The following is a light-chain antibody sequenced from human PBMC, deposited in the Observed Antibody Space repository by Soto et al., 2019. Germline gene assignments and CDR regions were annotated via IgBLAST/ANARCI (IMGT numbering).Light chain of an antibody. CDR3: SSYAGSNNRRV. CDR2: DVS. V-gene: IGLV2-8*01. CDR1: SSDVGGYNY. Sequence: QSALTQPPSASGSPGQSVTISCTGTSSDVGGYNYVSWYQQHPGKAPKLMIYDVSKRPSGVPDRFSGSKSGNTASLTVSGLQAEDEADYYCSSYAGSNNRRVFGGGTKLTVL. J-gene: IGLJ2*01.